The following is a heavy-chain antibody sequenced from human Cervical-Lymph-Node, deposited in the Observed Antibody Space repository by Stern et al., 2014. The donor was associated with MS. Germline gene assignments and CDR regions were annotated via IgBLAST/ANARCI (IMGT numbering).Heavy chain of an antibody. D-gene: IGHD6-19*01. V-gene: IGHV3-33*01. CDR2: IWYDGSEK. J-gene: IGHJ1*01. CDR1: GFIFSTSG. Sequence: DQLVESGGGVVQTGRSLRLSCAASGFIFSTSGMHWVRQAPGKGLEWVALIWYDGSEKHYADSVKGRFTISRDNSKNRMYLEINPLRAEDPALYYCARDIDSSGNLYLQHWGPGTLVTVSP. CDR3: ARDIDSSGNLYLQH.